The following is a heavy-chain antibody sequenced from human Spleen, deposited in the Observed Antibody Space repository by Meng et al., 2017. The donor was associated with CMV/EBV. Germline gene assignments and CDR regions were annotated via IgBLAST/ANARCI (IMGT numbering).Heavy chain of an antibody. CDR2: ISSSGTTT. CDR3: VRDHPVAVWYFHH. Sequence: CAASGFTFSDHYMSWIRQAPGKGLEWISYISSSGTTTSYADSVKGRFTISRDSAKNSLYLQMNSLRADDTAVYYCVRDHPVAVWYFHHWGQGTLVTVSS. V-gene: IGHV3-11*01. CDR1: GFTFSDHY. J-gene: IGHJ1*01. D-gene: IGHD3-16*01.